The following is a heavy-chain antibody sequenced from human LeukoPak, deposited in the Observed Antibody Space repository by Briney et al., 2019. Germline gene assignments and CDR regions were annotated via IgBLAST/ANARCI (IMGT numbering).Heavy chain of an antibody. CDR1: GFTFSSYG. J-gene: IGHJ4*02. V-gene: IGHV3-33*06. Sequence: GRSLRLSCAASGFTFSSYGMHWVRQAPGKGLEWVAVIWYDGSNKYYADSVEGRFTISRDNSKNTLYLQMNSLRAEDTAVYYCAKDLDYDFWSGMGPFDYWGQGTLVTVSS. D-gene: IGHD3-3*01. CDR2: IWYDGSNK. CDR3: AKDLDYDFWSGMGPFDY.